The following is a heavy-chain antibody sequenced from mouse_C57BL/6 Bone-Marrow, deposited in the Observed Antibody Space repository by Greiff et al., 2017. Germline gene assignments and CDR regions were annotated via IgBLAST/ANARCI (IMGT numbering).Heavy chain of an antibody. CDR1: GYTFTSYW. Sequence: QVQLQQPGAELVKPGASVKLSCKASGYTFTSYWMHWVKQRPGQGLEWIGMIHPNSGSTNYNEKFKSKATLTVDKSSSTAYMQHSSLTSEDSAVYNCARSSYADFDVWGTGTTVTVSS. CDR3: ARSSYADFDV. D-gene: IGHD1-1*01. CDR2: IHPNSGST. V-gene: IGHV1-64*01. J-gene: IGHJ1*03.